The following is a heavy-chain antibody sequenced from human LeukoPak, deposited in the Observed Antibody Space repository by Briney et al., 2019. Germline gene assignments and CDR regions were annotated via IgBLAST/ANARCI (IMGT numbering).Heavy chain of an antibody. CDR1: GGSISTYY. CDR3: ARVEKGFTMIVVAVDAFDT. Sequence: PSETLSLTCTVSGGSISTYYWNWIRQPPGKGLEWIGYIYHSGSTNYNPSLQSRVTISVDTSKNQFSPNLNSVTAADTAVYYCARVEKGFTMIVVAVDAFDTWGQGTMVTVSS. J-gene: IGHJ3*02. V-gene: IGHV4-59*01. CDR2: IYHSGST. D-gene: IGHD3-22*01.